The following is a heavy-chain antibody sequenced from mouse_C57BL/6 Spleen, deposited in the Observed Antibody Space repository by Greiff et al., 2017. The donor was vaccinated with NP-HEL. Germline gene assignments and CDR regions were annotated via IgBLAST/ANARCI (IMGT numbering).Heavy chain of an antibody. CDR3: ASYDGYYREYFDV. V-gene: IGHV14-2*01. D-gene: IGHD2-3*01. J-gene: IGHJ1*03. CDR1: GFNIKDYY. Sequence: VQLQQSGAELVKPGASVKLSCTASGFNIKDYYMHWVKQRTEQGLEWIGRIDPEDGETKYAPKFQGKTTITADTSSNTAYLQLSSLNSEDTAVYYWASYDGYYREYFDVGGTGTTVTVSS. CDR2: IDPEDGET.